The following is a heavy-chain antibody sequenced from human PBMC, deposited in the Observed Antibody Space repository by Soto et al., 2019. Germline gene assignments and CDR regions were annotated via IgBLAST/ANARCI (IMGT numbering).Heavy chain of an antibody. CDR1: FGSVSSGYYY. D-gene: IGHD3-9*01. CDR3: ASSSIYGMDV. J-gene: IGHJ6*01. Sequence: LSFTCSFSFGSVSSGYYYWRWIRQPPGKGLEWIGNIYYSGNTYYNPSLKSRLIISIDTSKKQFSLKVGSVTAADTAVYYCASSSIYGMDVWGQGTPVTVSS. CDR2: IYYSGNT. V-gene: IGHV4-30-4*01.